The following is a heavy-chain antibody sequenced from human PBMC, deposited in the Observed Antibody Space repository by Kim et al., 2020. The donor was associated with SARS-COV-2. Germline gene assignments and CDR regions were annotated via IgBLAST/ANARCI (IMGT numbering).Heavy chain of an antibody. Sequence: GGSLRLSCAASGFTFSSYAMSWVRQAPGKGLEWVSAISGSGGSTYYADSVKGRFTISRDNSMNTLYLQMNSLRAEDTAVYYCAKADGYRTETHFDYWGQGTLVTVSS. CDR3: AKADGYRTETHFDY. D-gene: IGHD5-12*01. J-gene: IGHJ4*02. CDR2: ISGSGGST. V-gene: IGHV3-23*01. CDR1: GFTFSSYA.